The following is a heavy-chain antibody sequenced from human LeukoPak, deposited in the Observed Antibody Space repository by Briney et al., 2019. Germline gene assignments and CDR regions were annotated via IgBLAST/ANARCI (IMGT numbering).Heavy chain of an antibody. V-gene: IGHV1-18*01. J-gene: IGHJ4*02. CDR3: ARDQTLGVVNI. Sequence: GASVKASCKAPGYTFTSYGISWVRQAPGQGLEWMGWISAYNGNTNYAQKLQGRVTMTTDTSTSTAYMELRSLRSDDTAVYYCARDQTLGVVNIWGQGTLVTVSS. CDR1: GYTFTSYG. D-gene: IGHD3-3*01. CDR2: ISAYNGNT.